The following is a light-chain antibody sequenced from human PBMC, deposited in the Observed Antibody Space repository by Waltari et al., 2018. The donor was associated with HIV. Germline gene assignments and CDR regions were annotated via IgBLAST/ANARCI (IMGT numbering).Light chain of an antibody. CDR3: AAWDDTLKVYV. Sequence: QSVLAQPPSVSGAPGQRVTISCSGSGPKLRSNYVHWYQQLPVTAPRVLIYNDDQRPSGVPARFSGSKAGTTASLAISGLQSEDEADYYCAAWDDTLKVYVFGTGTKVTVL. J-gene: IGLJ1*01. CDR1: GPKLRSNY. V-gene: IGLV1-44*01. CDR2: NDD.